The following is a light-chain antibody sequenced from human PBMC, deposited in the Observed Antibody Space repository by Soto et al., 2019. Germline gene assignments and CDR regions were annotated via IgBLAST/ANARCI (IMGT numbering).Light chain of an antibody. CDR2: DAS. J-gene: IGKJ2*01. V-gene: IGKV3-11*01. CDR3: QRRSNWPPYT. Sequence: EIVLTQSPATLSLSPGERATLSCRASQSVSSYLAWYQQKPGQAPRLLIYDASNRATGIPARFSGSGSGTDFTLAISSQEPEDVAVYYGQRRSNWPPYTFGQGTKLEI. CDR1: QSVSSY.